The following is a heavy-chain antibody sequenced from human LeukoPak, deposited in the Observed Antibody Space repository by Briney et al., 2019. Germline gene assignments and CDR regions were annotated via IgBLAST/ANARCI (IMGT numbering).Heavy chain of an antibody. CDR3: AKDSAAVGGPTTD. D-gene: IGHD6-13*01. CDR2: ISGSGGST. Sequence: GGSLRLSCAASGFTFSSYWMSWVRQAPGKGLEWVSAISGSGGSTYYADSVKGRFTISRDNSKNTLYLQMNSLRAEDTAVYYCAKDSAAVGGPTTDWGQGTLVTVSS. CDR1: GFTFSSYW. J-gene: IGHJ4*02. V-gene: IGHV3-23*01.